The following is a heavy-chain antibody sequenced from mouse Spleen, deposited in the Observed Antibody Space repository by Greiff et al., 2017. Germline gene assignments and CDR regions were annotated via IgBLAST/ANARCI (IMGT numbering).Heavy chain of an antibody. CDR3: TTGGYSNYVDY. V-gene: IGHV14-4*01. D-gene: IGHD2-5*01. J-gene: IGHJ2*01. Sequence: EVQVVESGAELVRPGASVKLSCTASGFNIKDDYMHWVKQRPEQGLEWIGWIDPENGDTEYASKFQGKATITADTSSNTAYLQLSSLTSEDTAVYYCTTGGYSNYVDYWGQGTTLTVSS. CDR1: GFNIKDDY. CDR2: IDPENGDT.